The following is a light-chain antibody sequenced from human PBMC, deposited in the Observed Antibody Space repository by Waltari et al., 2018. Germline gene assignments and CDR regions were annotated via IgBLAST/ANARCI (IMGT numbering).Light chain of an antibody. Sequence: SSELTQDPAVSVALGQTVTITCQGDRVRNYFASRYQQKPGQAPILFMYARDNRPAEIPDRFSGSTSGDTSSLTITGAQAEDEADYYCDSRDTSGDPVVFGGGTKLTVL. V-gene: IGLV3-19*01. J-gene: IGLJ2*01. CDR3: DSRDTSGDPVV. CDR1: RVRNYF. CDR2: ARD.